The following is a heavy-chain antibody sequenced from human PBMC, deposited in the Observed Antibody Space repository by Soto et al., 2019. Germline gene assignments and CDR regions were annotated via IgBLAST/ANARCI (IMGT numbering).Heavy chain of an antibody. Sequence: GGSLRLSCAASGFTFSSYWMSWVRQAPGKGLEWVANIKQDGSEKYYVDSVKGRFTISRDNAKNSLYLQMNSLRAEDTAVYYCARVRGVLLPSTRNWFDPWGQGTLVTVSS. CDR2: IKQDGSEK. CDR3: ARVRGVLLPSTRNWFDP. V-gene: IGHV3-7*01. CDR1: GFTFSSYW. J-gene: IGHJ5*02. D-gene: IGHD2-21*01.